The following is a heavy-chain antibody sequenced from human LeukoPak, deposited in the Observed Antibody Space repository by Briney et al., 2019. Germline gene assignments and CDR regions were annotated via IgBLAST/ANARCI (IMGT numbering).Heavy chain of an antibody. V-gene: IGHV3-7*01. CDR2: IKQDGSEK. J-gene: IGHJ2*01. Sequence: GGSLRLSCAASGFTFSSYGMHWVRQAPGKGLEWVANIKQDGSEKYYVDSVKGRFTISRDNAKNSLYLQMNSLRAEDTAVYYCARDPGNWYFDLWGRGTLVTVSS. CDR3: ARDPGNWYFDL. CDR1: GFTFSSYG.